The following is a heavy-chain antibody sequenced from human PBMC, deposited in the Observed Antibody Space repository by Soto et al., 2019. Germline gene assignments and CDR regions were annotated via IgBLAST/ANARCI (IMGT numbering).Heavy chain of an antibody. Sequence: GGSLRLSCAASGFTFSSYSMNWVRQAPGKGLEWVSSISSSSSYTYYADSVKGRFTISRDHSKNTLYLQMNSLRAEDTAVYYCASRQLVRGFMDVWGQGTTVTVSS. CDR3: ASRQLVRGFMDV. D-gene: IGHD6-6*01. CDR1: GFTFSSYS. J-gene: IGHJ6*02. CDR2: ISSSSSYT. V-gene: IGHV3-21*04.